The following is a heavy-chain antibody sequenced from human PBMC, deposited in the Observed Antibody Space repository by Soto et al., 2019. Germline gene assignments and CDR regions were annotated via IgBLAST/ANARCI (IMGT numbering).Heavy chain of an antibody. J-gene: IGHJ6*02. V-gene: IGHV3-30-3*01. D-gene: IGHD3-22*01. CDR3: ARDRVFSSGYNYYYGMDV. CDR1: GFTFSSYA. Sequence: VGSLRLSCAASGFTFSSYAMHWVSQAPGKGLEWVAVISYDGSNKYYADSVKGRFTISRDNSKNTLYLQMDSLRAEDTAVYYCARDRVFSSGYNYYYGMDVWGQGTTVTVSS. CDR2: ISYDGSNK.